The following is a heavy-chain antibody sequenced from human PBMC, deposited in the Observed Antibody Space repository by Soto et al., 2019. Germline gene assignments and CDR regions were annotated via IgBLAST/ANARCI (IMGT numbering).Heavy chain of an antibody. V-gene: IGHV1-69*01. Sequence: QVQLVQSGAEVRKPGSSVKVSCKISGGTFTNYVISWLRQAPGQGLDWMGGLIPIFGAANLAQKFQGRVTITADESTSTVNMELSSLTSEDTAVYYCARGRSSPNFDPWGQVTLVTVSS. CDR2: LIPIFGAA. CDR3: ARGRSSPNFDP. J-gene: IGHJ5*02. CDR1: GGTFTNYV. D-gene: IGHD6-6*01.